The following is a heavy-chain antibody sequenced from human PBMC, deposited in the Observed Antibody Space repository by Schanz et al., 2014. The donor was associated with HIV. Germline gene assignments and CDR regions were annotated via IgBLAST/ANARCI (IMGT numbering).Heavy chain of an antibody. J-gene: IGHJ6*02. CDR2: MSYDGVRK. CDR1: GFSFDTFG. V-gene: IGHV3-30*18. CDR3: AKDRNQYDSRYIGKGNYYYYYGMDV. D-gene: IGHD3-22*01. Sequence: QEQLVESGGGSVKPGGSLRLSCAGSGFSFDTFGIHWVRQAPGKGLEWVAVMSYDGVRKYLGDSVKGRFTISRDNSKNTVYLQAKSLRPEDTAVYYCAKDRNQYDSRYIGKGNYYYYYGMDVWGQGTTVTVSS.